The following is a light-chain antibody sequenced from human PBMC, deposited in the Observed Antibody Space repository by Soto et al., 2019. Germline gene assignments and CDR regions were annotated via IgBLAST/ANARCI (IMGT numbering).Light chain of an antibody. CDR3: CSYAGSSTFDVV. J-gene: IGLJ2*01. V-gene: IGLV2-23*03. CDR1: SSDVGSYNL. Sequence: QSALTQPASVYGSPVQSITISCIGTSSDVGSYNLVSWYQQHPGKAPKLMIYEGSNGPSGVSNRFSGSKSRNTASLTISGLQAEDEADYYCCSYAGSSTFDVVFGGGTKLTVL. CDR2: EGS.